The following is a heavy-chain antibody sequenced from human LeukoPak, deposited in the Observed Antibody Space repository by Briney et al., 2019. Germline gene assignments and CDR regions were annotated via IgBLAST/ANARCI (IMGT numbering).Heavy chain of an antibody. Sequence: ASVKVSCKTSGYTFTDYYMHWVRQAPGQGLEWMGWINPNSGGTNYAQKFQGRVTMTRDTSISTAYMELRSLRSDDTAVYYCAGSLGYCTSNVCYLKYWGQGTLVTVSS. J-gene: IGHJ4*02. D-gene: IGHD2-8*01. V-gene: IGHV1-2*02. CDR1: GYTFTDYY. CDR2: INPNSGGT. CDR3: AGSLGYCTSNVCYLKY.